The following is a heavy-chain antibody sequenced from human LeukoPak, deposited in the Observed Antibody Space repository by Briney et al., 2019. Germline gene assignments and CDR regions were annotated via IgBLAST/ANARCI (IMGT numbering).Heavy chain of an antibody. Sequence: SETLSLTCTVSGGSMNPYYWSWIRQPPGKGLEWIGSIYSSGSTYYNPSLKSRVTISLDTSKNQLSLKLSSVTAADTAVYYCARAKWELRVLLGYWGQGTLVTVSS. J-gene: IGHJ4*02. CDR2: IYSSGST. D-gene: IGHD1-26*01. CDR3: ARAKWELRVLLGY. CDR1: GGSMNPYY. V-gene: IGHV4-39*01.